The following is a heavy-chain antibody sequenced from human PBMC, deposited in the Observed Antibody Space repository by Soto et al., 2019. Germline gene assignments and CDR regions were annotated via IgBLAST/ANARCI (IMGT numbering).Heavy chain of an antibody. CDR3: AQQELGSGGAFDI. Sequence: QDQLVQSGAEVKKPGASVKVSCKASGYTFTSYGISWVRQAPGQGLEWMGWISAYNGNTNYAQKRQGRVTMTTDTSTGAACMWLRGLGADDTAVYVCAQQELGSGGAFDIWGQGTMVTVSS. CDR1: GYTFTSYG. J-gene: IGHJ3*02. V-gene: IGHV1-18*01. D-gene: IGHD6-13*01. CDR2: ISAYNGNT.